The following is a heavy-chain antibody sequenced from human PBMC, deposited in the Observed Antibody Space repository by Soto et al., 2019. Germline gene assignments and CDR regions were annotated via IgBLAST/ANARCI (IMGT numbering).Heavy chain of an antibody. Sequence: ASVKVSCKASGYTFTSYYMHWVRQAPGQGLEWMGIINPSGGSTSYAQKFQGRVTMTRDTSTSTVYMELSSLRSEDTAVYYCARDYSTAVNQLYYYYGMDVWGQGTTVTVSS. CDR2: INPSGGST. V-gene: IGHV1-46*01. CDR1: GYTFTSYY. CDR3: ARDYSTAVNQLYYYYGMDV. D-gene: IGHD2-2*01. J-gene: IGHJ6*02.